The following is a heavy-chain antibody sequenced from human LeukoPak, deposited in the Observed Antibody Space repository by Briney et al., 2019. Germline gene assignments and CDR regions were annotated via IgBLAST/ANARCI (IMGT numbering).Heavy chain of an antibody. CDR1: GGTFSSYA. CDR3: AGTNFDWSPWDDAFDI. D-gene: IGHD3-9*01. J-gene: IGHJ3*02. Sequence: GASVKVSCKASGGTFSSYAISWVRQAPGQGLEWMGGIIPIFGTANYAQKFQGRVTITADESTSTAYMELSSLRSEDTAVYYCAGTNFDWSPWDDAFDIWGQGTMVTVSS. V-gene: IGHV1-69*13. CDR2: IIPIFGTA.